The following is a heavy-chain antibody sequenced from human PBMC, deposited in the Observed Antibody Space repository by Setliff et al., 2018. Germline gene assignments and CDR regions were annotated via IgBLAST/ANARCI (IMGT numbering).Heavy chain of an antibody. CDR1: GFTSNMYG. CDR3: AKDTLGYCSGGSCYGDDY. D-gene: IGHD2-15*01. Sequence: GGSLRLSCAASGFTSNMYGVHWVRQAPGKGLGWVAYIRHDGTIKHYADSVKGRCTSSRDNSKNTLYLQMNNLRAEDTAVYYCAKDTLGYCSGGSCYGDDYWGQGTLVTVSS. J-gene: IGHJ4*02. CDR2: IRHDGTIK. V-gene: IGHV3-30*02.